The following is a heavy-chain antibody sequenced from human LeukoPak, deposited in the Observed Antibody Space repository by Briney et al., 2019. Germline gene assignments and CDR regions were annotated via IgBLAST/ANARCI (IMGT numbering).Heavy chain of an antibody. J-gene: IGHJ6*03. V-gene: IGHV4-39*01. CDR1: GGSISSSSYY. CDR3: ARHLPYFYYYYMDV. CDR2: IYYSGST. Sequence: KTSETLSLTCTVSGGSISSSSYYWGWIRQPPGKGLEWIGSIYYSGSTYYNPSLESRVTISVDTSKNQFSLKLSSVTAADTAVYYCARHLPYFYYYYMDVWGKGTTVTVSS.